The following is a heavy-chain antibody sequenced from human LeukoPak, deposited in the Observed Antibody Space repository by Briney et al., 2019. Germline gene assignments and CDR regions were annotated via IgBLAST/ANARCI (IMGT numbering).Heavy chain of an antibody. D-gene: IGHD2-21*02. CDR2: ISSSSSSYI. CDR3: ARPLGVGYCGGDCYFDY. V-gene: IGHV3-21*01. Sequence: PGGSLRLSCAASGFTFSSYSMNWVRQAPGKGLEWVSSISSSSSSYIYYADSVKGRFTISRDNAKNSLYLQMNSLRAEGTAVYYCARPLGVGYCGGDCYFDYWGQGTLVTVSS. J-gene: IGHJ4*02. CDR1: GFTFSSYS.